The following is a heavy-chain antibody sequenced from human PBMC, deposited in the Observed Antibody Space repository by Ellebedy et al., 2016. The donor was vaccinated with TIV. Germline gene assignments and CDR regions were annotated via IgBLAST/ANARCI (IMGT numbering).Heavy chain of an antibody. D-gene: IGHD5-18*01. Sequence: GGSLRLXXAASGFTFSSYAMSWVRQAPGKGLEWISAISGSGGSTYYADSVKGRFTISRDNAKNSLYLQMNSLRAEDTAVYYCARDKWALLLPGYGHYYYMDVWGKGTTVTVSS. CDR1: GFTFSSYA. J-gene: IGHJ6*03. CDR3: ARDKWALLLPGYGHYYYMDV. V-gene: IGHV3-23*01. CDR2: ISGSGGST.